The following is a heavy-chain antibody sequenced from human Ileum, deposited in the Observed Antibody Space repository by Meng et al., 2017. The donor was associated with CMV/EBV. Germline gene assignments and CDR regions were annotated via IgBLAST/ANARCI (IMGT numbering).Heavy chain of an antibody. J-gene: IGHJ4*02. D-gene: IGHD2-2*01. CDR3: ARVPQGYCSRASCYHYFDY. V-gene: IGHV4-34*01. Sequence: YCSGYYWTWIRQPPGKGLEWIGEINHSGSTNYNPSLKSRVTISVDTSKNQFSLKLSSVTAADTAMYYCARVPQGYCSRASCYHYFDYWGQGTLVTVSS. CDR2: INHSGST. CDR1: YCSGYY.